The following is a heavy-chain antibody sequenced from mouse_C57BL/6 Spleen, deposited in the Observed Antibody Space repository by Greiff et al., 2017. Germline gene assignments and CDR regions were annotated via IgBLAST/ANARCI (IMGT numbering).Heavy chain of an antibody. CDR3: ARHETHYYGSSYVRNYFDY. V-gene: IGHV1-62-2*01. J-gene: IGHJ2*01. CDR2: VYPGSGSI. D-gene: IGHD1-1*01. CDR1: GYTFTEYT. Sequence: QVQLQQSGAELVKPGASVKLSCKASGYTFTEYTIHWVKQRSGQGLEWIGWVYPGSGSIKYNEKFKDKATLTADKSSSTVYMELSRLTSEDSAVYFCARHETHYYGSSYVRNYFDYWGQGTTLTVSS.